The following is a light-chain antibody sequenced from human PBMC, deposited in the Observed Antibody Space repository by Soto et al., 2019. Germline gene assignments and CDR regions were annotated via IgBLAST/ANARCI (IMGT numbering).Light chain of an antibody. CDR3: LQHNAYPWT. CDR2: DAS. CDR1: QTISSW. Sequence: DIQMTQSPSTLSGSVVDRVTITCRASQTISSWLAWYQQKPGKAPKLLIYDASSLESGVPSRFSGSGSGTEFTLTISSLQPEDFATYYCLQHNAYPWTFGQGTTVDIK. V-gene: IGKV1-5*01. J-gene: IGKJ1*01.